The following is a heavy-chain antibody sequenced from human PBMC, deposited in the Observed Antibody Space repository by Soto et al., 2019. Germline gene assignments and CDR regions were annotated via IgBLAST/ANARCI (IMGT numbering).Heavy chain of an antibody. Sequence: QVQLVESGGGVVQPGRSLRLSCAASGFTFRSYAMHWVRQDPGKGLAWVAVISYDGSNKYYADSVKGRFTISRDNSKNTLYLQMNSLRAQDTAVYYCARERGEHRLDYWGQGTLVTVSS. CDR2: ISYDGSNK. J-gene: IGHJ4*02. V-gene: IGHV3-30-3*01. CDR1: GFTFRSYA. D-gene: IGHD1-26*01. CDR3: ARERGEHRLDY.